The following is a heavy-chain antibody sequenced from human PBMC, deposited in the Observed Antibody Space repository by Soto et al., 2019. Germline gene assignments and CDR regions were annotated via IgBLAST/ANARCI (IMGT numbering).Heavy chain of an antibody. Sequence: GGSLILSCAAAGFTFSSYWMSWVRQAPGKGLEWVANIKEDGSEKNYVNSVKGQFTISRDNAKNSLYLQMNSLRAEDTAVYYCARERYYYGSGDYWGQGTLVTVSS. V-gene: IGHV3-7*01. CDR2: IKEDGSEK. J-gene: IGHJ4*02. CDR1: GFTFSSYW. CDR3: ARERYYYGSGDY. D-gene: IGHD3-10*01.